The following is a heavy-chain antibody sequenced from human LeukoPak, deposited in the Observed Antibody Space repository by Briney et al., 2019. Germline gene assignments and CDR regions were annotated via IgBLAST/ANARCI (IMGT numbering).Heavy chain of an antibody. D-gene: IGHD3-22*01. Sequence: PGGSLRLSCAASGFTSSSYGMNWVRQAPGKGLEWVSYISSSGSTIYYADSVKGRFTISRDNAKNSLYLQMSSLRAEDTAVYYCATWGYYDSSGYSPDFDYWGQGTLVTVSS. CDR3: ATWGYYDSSGYSPDFDY. CDR2: ISSSGSTI. J-gene: IGHJ4*02. CDR1: GFTSSSYG. V-gene: IGHV3-48*03.